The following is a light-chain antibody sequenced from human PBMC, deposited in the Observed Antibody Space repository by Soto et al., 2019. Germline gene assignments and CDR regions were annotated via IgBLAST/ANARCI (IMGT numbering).Light chain of an antibody. CDR3: QSYDSSLSGSV. Sequence: QSVLTQPPSVSGAPGQRVTISCTGSSSNIGAGYDVHWYQQLPGTAPKLLIYGNSNLPSGVPDRFSGSKSGTSASLAITGLRAEDEADYYCQSYDSSLSGSVFGGGTKLTVL. V-gene: IGLV1-40*01. J-gene: IGLJ2*01. CDR1: SSNIGAGYD. CDR2: GNS.